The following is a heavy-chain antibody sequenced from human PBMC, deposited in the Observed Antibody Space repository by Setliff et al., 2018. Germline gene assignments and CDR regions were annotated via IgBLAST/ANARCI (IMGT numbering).Heavy chain of an antibody. V-gene: IGHV4-39*01. J-gene: IGHJ1*01. CDR2: IYYRGST. CDR3: ARIKDEYFQN. CDR1: GASLSSGTYY. Sequence: SETLSLTCTVSGASLSSGTYYWSWIRQSPGMGLEWIGSIYYRGSTYYNPSFKSRLTISVDTSQNQFSLKLSSATAADTAIYYCARIKDEYFQNWGQGSLVTVSS.